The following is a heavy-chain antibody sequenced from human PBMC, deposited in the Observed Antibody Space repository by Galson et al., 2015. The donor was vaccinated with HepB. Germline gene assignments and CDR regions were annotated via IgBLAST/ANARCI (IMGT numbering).Heavy chain of an antibody. J-gene: IGHJ6*02. D-gene: IGHD2-2*01. Sequence: SETLSLTCTVSGDSIFSNYWSWIRQPPGKGLEWIGYIYYSGITAYNPSLESRVTISVDTSKNHFSLELHSVTAADTAVYYCARLYHLTSYYHAMDVWGQGTTVTVSS. V-gene: IGHV4-59*08. CDR3: ARLYHLTSYYHAMDV. CDR2: IYYSGIT. CDR1: GDSIFSNY.